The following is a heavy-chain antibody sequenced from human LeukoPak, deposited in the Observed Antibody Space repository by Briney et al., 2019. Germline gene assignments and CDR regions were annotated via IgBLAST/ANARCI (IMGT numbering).Heavy chain of an antibody. Sequence: GGSLRLSCAASGFTFDDYGMSWVRQAPGKGLEWVSGISWNGGSTGCADSVKGRFTISRDNAKNSLYLQMNSLRAEDTALYYCARHRGSGWQDYWGQGTLVTVSS. D-gene: IGHD6-19*01. J-gene: IGHJ4*02. CDR2: ISWNGGST. CDR1: GFTFDDYG. CDR3: ARHRGSGWQDY. V-gene: IGHV3-20*04.